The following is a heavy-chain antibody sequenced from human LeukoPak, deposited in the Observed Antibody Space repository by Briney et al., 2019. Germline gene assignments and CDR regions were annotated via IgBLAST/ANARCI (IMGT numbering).Heavy chain of an antibody. Sequence: SETLSLTCAVYGGSFSGYYWSWIRQPPGKGLEWIGEISHSGSTNYNPSLKSRVTISIDTSKNQFSLNLSSVTAADTAVYYCARRIDRWGQGTLVTVSS. CDR2: ISHSGST. CDR1: GGSFSGYY. V-gene: IGHV4-34*01. D-gene: IGHD3-3*02. CDR3: ARRIDR. J-gene: IGHJ4*02.